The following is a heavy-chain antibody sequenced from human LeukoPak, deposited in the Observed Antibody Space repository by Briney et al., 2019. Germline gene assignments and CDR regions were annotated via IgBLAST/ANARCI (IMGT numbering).Heavy chain of an antibody. D-gene: IGHD1-14*01. CDR1: GFTFSSYG. J-gene: IGHJ4*02. CDR2: IWYDGSNK. Sequence: PGGSLRLSCAASGFTFSSYGMHWVRQAPGKGLEWVAVIWYDGSNKYYADSVKGRFTISRGNSKNTLYLQMNSLRAEDTAVYYCARAQNRRNDPLGYWGQGTLVTVSS. V-gene: IGHV3-33*01. CDR3: ARAQNRRNDPLGY.